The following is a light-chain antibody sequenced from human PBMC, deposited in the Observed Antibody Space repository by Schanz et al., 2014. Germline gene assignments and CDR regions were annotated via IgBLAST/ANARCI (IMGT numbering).Light chain of an antibody. CDR1: QSVSNC. Sequence: EIVLTQSPATLSLSPGERVTLSCRASQSVSNCLAWYQQKPGQAPRLLIYGASSRATGIPDRFSGSGSGTDFTLTISRLEPEDFAVYYCQQYSSSHTFGQGTKVEVK. V-gene: IGKV3-20*01. CDR2: GAS. CDR3: QQYSSSHT. J-gene: IGKJ1*01.